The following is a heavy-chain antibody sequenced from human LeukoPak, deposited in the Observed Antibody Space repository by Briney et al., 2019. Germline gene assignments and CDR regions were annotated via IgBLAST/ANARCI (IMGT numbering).Heavy chain of an antibody. V-gene: IGHV5-51*01. Sequence: GESLKISCKGSGYSFTSYWIGWVRQMPGKGLEWMGIIYPGDSDTRYSPSFQGQVTISADKSISTAYLQWSSLRASDTAMYYCARRPSYDFWSGYYGVDGLDIWGQGTMVTVSS. CDR3: ARRPSYDFWSGYYGVDGLDI. D-gene: IGHD3-3*01. CDR1: GYSFTSYW. CDR2: IYPGDSDT. J-gene: IGHJ3*02.